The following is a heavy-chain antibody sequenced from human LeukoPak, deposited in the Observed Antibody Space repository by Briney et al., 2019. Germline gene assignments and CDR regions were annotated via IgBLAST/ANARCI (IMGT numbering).Heavy chain of an antibody. CDR3: ARVLRFLEWSLPRFMDV. Sequence: PSETLSLTCAVSGGSISSSNWWSWVRQPPGKGLEWIGEIYHSGSTNYNPSLKSRVTISVDKSKNQFSLKLSSVTAADTAVYYCARVLRFLEWSLPRFMDVWGQGTTVTVSS. CDR2: IYHSGST. J-gene: IGHJ6*02. CDR1: GGSISSSNW. D-gene: IGHD3-3*01. V-gene: IGHV4-4*02.